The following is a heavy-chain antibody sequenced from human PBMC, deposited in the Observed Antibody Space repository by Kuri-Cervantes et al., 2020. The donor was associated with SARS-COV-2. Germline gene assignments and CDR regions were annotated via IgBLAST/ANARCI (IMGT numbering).Heavy chain of an antibody. CDR3: ARLLTYSIRADL. D-gene: IGHD2-8*01. Sequence: SCAVSGVPVTGGSYSWAWIRQPAGKGLEWIGHLDTSGSTTYNPSLRGRVTISLDPSNNRFSLRLNSVTAADSALYYCARLLTYSIRADLWGQGALVTVSS. CDR2: LDTSGST. J-gene: IGHJ4*02. V-gene: IGHV4-61*09. CDR1: GVPVTGGSYS.